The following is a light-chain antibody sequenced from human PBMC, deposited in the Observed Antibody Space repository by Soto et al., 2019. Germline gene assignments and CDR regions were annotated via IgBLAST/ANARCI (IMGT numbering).Light chain of an antibody. J-gene: IGKJ1*01. Sequence: DTQMTQSPSYLSASVGDRISITCRASQTASNYVNWYQQKPGKAPTLLISATSTLQSGVPSRFRGSGSGTDFTLTITSLQPEDFATYYCQQTCTTPRTFGQGTKVAIK. CDR1: QTASNY. CDR3: QQTCTTPRT. CDR2: ATS. V-gene: IGKV1-39*01.